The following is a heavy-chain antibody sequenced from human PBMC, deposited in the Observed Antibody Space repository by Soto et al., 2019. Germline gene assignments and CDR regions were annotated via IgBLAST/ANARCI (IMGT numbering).Heavy chain of an antibody. Sequence: ASVKVSCKASGYTFTSYGISWVRQAPGQGLEWMGWISAYNGNTNYAQKLQGRVTMTTDTSTSTAYMELRSLRSDDTAVYYCARGVASGAAAFKYNWFDPWGQGTLVTVSS. D-gene: IGHD2-15*01. CDR1: GYTFTSYG. J-gene: IGHJ5*02. V-gene: IGHV1-18*04. CDR2: ISAYNGNT. CDR3: ARGVASGAAAFKYNWFDP.